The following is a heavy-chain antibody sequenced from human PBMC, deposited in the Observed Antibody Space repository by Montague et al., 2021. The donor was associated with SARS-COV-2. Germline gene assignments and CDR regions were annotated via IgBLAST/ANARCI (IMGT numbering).Heavy chain of an antibody. V-gene: IGHV3-33*01. Sequence: SLRLSCAASGFTFSSYGMHWVRQAPGKGLEWVAVIWYDGSNKYYADSVKGRFTISRDKSKNTLYLQMNSLRAEDTAVYYCARSKGVVINGVCDYWGQGTLDTVSS. J-gene: IGHJ4*02. CDR3: ARSKGVVINGVCDY. CDR1: GFTFSSYG. CDR2: IWYDGSNK. D-gene: IGHD3-3*01.